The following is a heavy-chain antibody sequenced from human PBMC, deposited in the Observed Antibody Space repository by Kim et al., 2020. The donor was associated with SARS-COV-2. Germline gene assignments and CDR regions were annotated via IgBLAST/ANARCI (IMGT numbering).Heavy chain of an antibody. V-gene: IGHV3-9*01. CDR3: AKDLDLF. Sequence: GGSLRLSCAASGFTFDDYAMHWVRQAPGKGLEWVSGISWNSGSIGYADSVKGRFTISRDNAKNSLYLQMNCLRAEDTALYYCAKDLDLFGGQGTLVTVSS. CDR2: ISWNSGSI. D-gene: IGHD3-10*02. J-gene: IGHJ4*02. CDR1: GFTFDDYA.